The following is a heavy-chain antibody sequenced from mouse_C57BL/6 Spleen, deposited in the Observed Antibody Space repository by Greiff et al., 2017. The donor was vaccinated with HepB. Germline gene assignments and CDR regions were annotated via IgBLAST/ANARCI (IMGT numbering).Heavy chain of an antibody. J-gene: IGHJ1*03. CDR3: ARNDYYGYFDV. CDR2: ISSGSSTI. V-gene: IGHV5-17*01. CDR1: GFTFSDYG. Sequence: EVILVESGGGLVKPGGSLKLSCAASGFTFSDYGMHWVRQAPEKGLEWVAYISSGSSTIYYADTVKGRFTISRDNAKNTLFLQMTSLRSEDTAMYYCARNDYYGYFDVWGTGTTVTVSS. D-gene: IGHD2-4*01.